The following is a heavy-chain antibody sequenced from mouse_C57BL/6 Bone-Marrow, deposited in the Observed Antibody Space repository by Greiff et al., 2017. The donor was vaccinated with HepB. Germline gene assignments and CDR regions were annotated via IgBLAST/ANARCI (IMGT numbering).Heavy chain of an antibody. CDR1: GFTFTDYY. CDR3: ARSLSWGGRYFDV. CDR2: IRNKANGYTT. V-gene: IGHV7-3*01. D-gene: IGHD4-1*01. Sequence: EVMLVESGGGLVQPGGSLSLSCAASGFTFTDYYMSWVRQPPGKALEWLGFIRNKANGYTTEYSASVKGRFTISRDNSQSILYLQMNALRAEDSATYYCARSLSWGGRYFDVWGTGTTVTVSS. J-gene: IGHJ1*03.